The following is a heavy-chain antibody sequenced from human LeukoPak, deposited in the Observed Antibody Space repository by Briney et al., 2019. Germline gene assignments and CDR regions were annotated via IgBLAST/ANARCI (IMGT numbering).Heavy chain of an antibody. CDR3: AREVHPEPDFDH. Sequence: GGSLRLSCAASGFTFSSYAMHWVRQAPGKGLEWVAVISYDGSNKYYADSVKGRFTISRDNSKNTLYLQMNSLRAEDTAVYYCAREVHPEPDFDHWGQGTLVTVSS. CDR2: ISYDGSNK. CDR1: GFTFSSYA. J-gene: IGHJ4*02. D-gene: IGHD1-14*01. V-gene: IGHV3-30*04.